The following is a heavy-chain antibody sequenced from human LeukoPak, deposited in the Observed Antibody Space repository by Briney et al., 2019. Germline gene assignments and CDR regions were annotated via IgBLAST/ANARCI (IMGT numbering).Heavy chain of an antibody. V-gene: IGHV3-48*01. CDR2: ISPGSTTI. Sequence: GVPLRLPCTACGYHFNGHSILWLRQAPGKAREWISYISPGSTTINSADSVKDRFTTSRERAKSSVFLKLNTLSPEDTAVFLCARVRGPTVTTMYFGYWGQGTLVTVPP. CDR1: GYHFNGHS. J-gene: IGHJ4*02. CDR3: ARVRGPTVTTMYFGY. D-gene: IGHD4-17*01.